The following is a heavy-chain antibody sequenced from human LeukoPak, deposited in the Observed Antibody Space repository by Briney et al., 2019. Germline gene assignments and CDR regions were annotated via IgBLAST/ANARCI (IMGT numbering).Heavy chain of an antibody. J-gene: IGHJ6*04. CDR1: GGSFSSYY. Sequence: PSETLSLTCAVYGGSFSSYYWRWIRQPPGKGLEWIGEINHSGSTNYNPSLKSRAPISVKTPKNQFFLKLSSFTAADTAVYDCARRYVDYNPSYYYGMDVWGEGTTVTVSS. V-gene: IGHV4-34*01. D-gene: IGHD4-17*01. CDR2: INHSGST. CDR3: ARRYVDYNPSYYYGMDV.